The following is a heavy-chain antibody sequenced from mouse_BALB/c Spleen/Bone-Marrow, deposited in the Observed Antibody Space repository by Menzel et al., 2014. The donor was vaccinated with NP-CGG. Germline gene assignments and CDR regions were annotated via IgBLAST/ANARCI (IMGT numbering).Heavy chain of an antibody. V-gene: IGHV1S22*01. CDR3: TRSPITTVVAETMDC. CDR1: GYTFTSYW. J-gene: IGHJ4*01. CDR2: IYPFSGSS. Sequence: LQQPGSELVRPGTSVKLSCKASGYTFTSYWMHWVKQRPGQGLEWIGNIYPFSGSSNYDEKFKSKATLTVDTSSSTAYMQLISLTSEDSAVYYCTRSPITTVVAETMDCWGQGTSVPVSS. D-gene: IGHD1-1*01.